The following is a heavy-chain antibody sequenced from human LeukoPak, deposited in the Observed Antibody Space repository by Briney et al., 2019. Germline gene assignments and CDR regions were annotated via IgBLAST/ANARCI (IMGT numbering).Heavy chain of an antibody. CDR2: IIPIFGIA. V-gene: IGHV1-69*04. CDR1: GGTFSSYA. J-gene: IGHJ5*02. D-gene: IGHD2-21*01. CDR3: AREVGGYFQYNWFDP. Sequence: SVKVSCKASGGTFSSYAISWVRQAPGQGLEWMGRIIPIFGIANYAQKFQGRVTITADKSTSTAYMELSSLRAEDTAVYYCAREVGGYFQYNWFDPWGQGALVTVSS.